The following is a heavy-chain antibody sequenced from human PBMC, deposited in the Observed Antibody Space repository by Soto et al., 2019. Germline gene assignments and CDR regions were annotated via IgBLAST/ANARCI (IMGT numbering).Heavy chain of an antibody. CDR1: GGTFSSCS. Sequence: GASVKVSCKASGGTFSSCSISWVRQAPGQGLEWMGGIIPIFGTANYAQKFQGRVTITADESTSTAYMELSSLRSEDTAVYYCGIQLWLRNRYYYYGMDVWGQGTTVTVSS. J-gene: IGHJ6*02. CDR3: GIQLWLRNRYYYYGMDV. D-gene: IGHD5-18*01. V-gene: IGHV1-69*13. CDR2: IIPIFGTA.